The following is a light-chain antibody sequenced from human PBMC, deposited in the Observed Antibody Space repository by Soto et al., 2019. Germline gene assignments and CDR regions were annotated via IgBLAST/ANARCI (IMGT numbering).Light chain of an antibody. CDR3: QQYGSSPWT. J-gene: IGKJ1*01. CDR1: ESVDSDQ. Sequence: EIVLTQSPGTLSLSPGGRTILSCRASESVDSDQLAWYKPKYGQAHSLRSVGASRRATGISDRCSGRGAGTDFSLTSSRLEHEDFAVYYCQQYGSSPWTFGQGTKVEIK. CDR2: GAS. V-gene: IGKV3-20*01.